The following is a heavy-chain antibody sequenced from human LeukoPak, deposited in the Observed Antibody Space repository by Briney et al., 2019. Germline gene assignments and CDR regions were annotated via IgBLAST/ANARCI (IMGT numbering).Heavy chain of an antibody. J-gene: IGHJ6*02. Sequence: PGGSLRLSCAASGFTFSSYAMSWVRQAPGKGLEWVSAISGSGGSTYYADSVKGRFTISRDNSKNTLYLQMNSLRAEDTAVYYCAKSNSITMISRTDYYGMDVWGQGTTVTVSS. CDR3: AKSNSITMISRTDYYGMDV. CDR1: GFTFSSYA. V-gene: IGHV3-23*01. CDR2: ISGSGGST. D-gene: IGHD3-22*01.